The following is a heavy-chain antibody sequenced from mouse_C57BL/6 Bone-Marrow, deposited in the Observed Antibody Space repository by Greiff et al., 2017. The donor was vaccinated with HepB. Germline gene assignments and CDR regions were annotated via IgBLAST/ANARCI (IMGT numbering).Heavy chain of an antibody. Sequence: EVHLVESGGGLVKPGGSLKLSCEASGFTFSSYTMSWVRQTPEKRLEWVATISGGGGNTYYPDSVKGRFTISRDNAKNTLYLQMSSLRSEDTALYYCARPISIITTVLDVWGTGTTVTVSS. D-gene: IGHD1-1*01. CDR1: GFTFSSYT. CDR3: ARPISIITTVLDV. V-gene: IGHV5-9*01. CDR2: ISGGGGNT. J-gene: IGHJ1*03.